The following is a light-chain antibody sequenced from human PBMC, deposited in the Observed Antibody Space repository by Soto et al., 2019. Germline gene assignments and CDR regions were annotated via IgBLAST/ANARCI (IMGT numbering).Light chain of an antibody. CDR2: EVS. V-gene: IGLV2-14*01. CDR1: SSDVGGYNY. CDR3: SSYTSSSTLV. J-gene: IGLJ1*01. Sequence: QSALTQPASVSGSPGQSITISCTGTSSDVGGYNYVSWYQQHPGKAPKLMIYEVSNRPSGVSNRFSGSKSGNTASLTISGLQAEDEAVYYCSSYTSSSTLVFGTGTKVTVL.